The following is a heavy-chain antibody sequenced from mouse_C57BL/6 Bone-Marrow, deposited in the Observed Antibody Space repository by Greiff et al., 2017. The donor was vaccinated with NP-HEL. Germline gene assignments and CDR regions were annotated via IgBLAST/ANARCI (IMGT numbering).Heavy chain of an antibody. D-gene: IGHD6-1*01. CDR1: GYTFTSYW. V-gene: IGHV1-69*01. CDR2: IDPSDSYT. CDR3: ARWGGLSFDY. J-gene: IGHJ2*01. Sequence: QVRLQQPGAELVMPGASVKLSCKASGYTFTSYWMHWVKQRPGQGLEWIGEIDPSDSYTNYNQKFKGKSTLTVDKSSSTAYMQLSSLTSEDSAVYYCARWGGLSFDYWGQGTTLTVSS.